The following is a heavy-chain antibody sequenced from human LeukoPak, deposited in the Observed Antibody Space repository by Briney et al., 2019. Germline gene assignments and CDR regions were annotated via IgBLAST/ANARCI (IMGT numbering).Heavy chain of an antibody. Sequence: PGGSLRLSCAASGFTVSSNYMSWVRQAPGKGLEWVSVIYSGGSTYYADSVKGRFTISRDNSKNTLYLQMNSLRAEDTAVYYCARGPMVRGVIRPYYYYMDVWGKGTTVTISS. V-gene: IGHV3-53*01. CDR2: IYSGGST. CDR1: GFTVSSNY. J-gene: IGHJ6*03. D-gene: IGHD3-10*01. CDR3: ARGPMVRGVIRPYYYYMDV.